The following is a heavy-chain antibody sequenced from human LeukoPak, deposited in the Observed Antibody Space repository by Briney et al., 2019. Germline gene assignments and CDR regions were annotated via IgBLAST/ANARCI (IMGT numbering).Heavy chain of an antibody. J-gene: IGHJ4*02. CDR3: ARDEDGSGSSQN. Sequence: PGGSLRLSCAASGFTFSSYAMHWVRQAPGKGLEYVSAISSNGGSTYYANSVKGRFAISRDNSKNTLYLQMGSLRAEDMAVYYCARDEDGSGSSQNWGQGTLVTVSS. D-gene: IGHD3-10*01. CDR1: GFTFSSYA. CDR2: ISSNGGST. V-gene: IGHV3-64*01.